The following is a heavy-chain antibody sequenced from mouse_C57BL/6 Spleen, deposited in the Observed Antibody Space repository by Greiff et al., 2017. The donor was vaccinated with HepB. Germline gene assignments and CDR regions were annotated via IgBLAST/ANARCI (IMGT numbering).Heavy chain of an antibody. V-gene: IGHV1-52*01. J-gene: IGHJ2*01. D-gene: IGHD2-4*01. Sequence: QVQLKQPGAELVRPGSSVKLSCKASGYTFTSYWMHWVKQRPIQGLEWIGNIDPSDSETHYNQKFKDKATLTVDKSSSTAYMQLSSLTSEDSAVYYCARYGGLRRNFDYWGQGTTLTVSS. CDR3: ARYGGLRRNFDY. CDR2: IDPSDSET. CDR1: GYTFTSYW.